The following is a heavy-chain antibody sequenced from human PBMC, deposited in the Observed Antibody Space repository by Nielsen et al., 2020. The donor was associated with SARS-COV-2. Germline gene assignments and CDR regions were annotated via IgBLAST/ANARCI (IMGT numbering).Heavy chain of an antibody. V-gene: IGHV3-11*05. CDR1: GFTFSDYY. CDR3: ARVAEAVAGRLTFDP. CDR2: ISSSSGYT. Sequence: GGSLRLSCAASGFTFSDYYMSWIRQAPGKGLEWVSYISSSSGYTNYADSVKGRFTISRDNAKNSLYLQMNSLRAEDTAVYYCARVAEAVAGRLTFDPWCQGTLVTVSS. D-gene: IGHD6-19*01. J-gene: IGHJ5*02.